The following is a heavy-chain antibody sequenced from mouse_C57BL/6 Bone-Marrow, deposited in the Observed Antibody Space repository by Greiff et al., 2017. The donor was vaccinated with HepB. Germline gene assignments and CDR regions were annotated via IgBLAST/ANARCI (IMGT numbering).Heavy chain of an antibody. V-gene: IGHV5-4*01. J-gene: IGHJ1*03. D-gene: IGHD1-1*01. CDR3: ARGRGLATVVTYWYFDV. CDR2: ISDGGSYT. Sequence: VQLQQSGGGLVKPGGSLKLSCVASGFTFSSYAMSWVRQTPEKRLEWVATISDGGSYTYYPDNVKGRFTISRDNAKNNLYLQMSHLKSEDTAMYYCARGRGLATVVTYWYFDVWGTGTTVTVSS. CDR1: GFTFSSYA.